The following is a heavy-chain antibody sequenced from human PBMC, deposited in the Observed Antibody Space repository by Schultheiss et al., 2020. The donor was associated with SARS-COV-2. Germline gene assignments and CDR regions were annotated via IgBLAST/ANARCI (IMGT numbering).Heavy chain of an antibody. CDR3: ARVRGGYDYFDY. Sequence: ASVKVSCKASGYTFTGYYMHWVRQAPGQGLEWMGWINPNSGGTNYAQKLQGRVTITRDTSASTAYMELSSLRSEDTAVYYCARVRGGYDYFDYWGQGTLVTVSS. CDR2: INPNSGGT. J-gene: IGHJ4*02. D-gene: IGHD5-12*01. CDR1: GYTFTGYY. V-gene: IGHV1-2*02.